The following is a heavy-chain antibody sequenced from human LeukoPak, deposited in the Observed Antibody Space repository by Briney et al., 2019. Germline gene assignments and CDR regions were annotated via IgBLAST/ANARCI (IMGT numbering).Heavy chain of an antibody. D-gene: IGHD6-6*01. CDR3: ARDLGRRQLGRFHTKKDSWFDP. Sequence: TSETLSLTCTVSGGSISSSSYYWGWIRQPPGKGLEWIGSIYYSGSTYYNPSLKSRVTISVDTSKNQFSLKLSSVTAADTAVYYCARDLGRRQLGRFHTKKDSWFDPWGQGTLVTVSS. J-gene: IGHJ5*02. V-gene: IGHV4-39*07. CDR1: GGSISSSSYY. CDR2: IYYSGST.